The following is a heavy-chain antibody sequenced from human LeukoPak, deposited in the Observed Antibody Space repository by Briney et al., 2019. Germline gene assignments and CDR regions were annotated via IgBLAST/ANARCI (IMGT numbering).Heavy chain of an antibody. CDR1: GYTLTELS. CDR3: ATDRYIGFGELLSY. V-gene: IGHV1-24*01. Sequence: ASVKVSCKVSGYTLTELSMHWVRQAPGKGLEWMGGFDPEDGETIYAQKFQGRVTMTEDTSTDTAYMELSSLRSDDTAVYYCATDRYIGFGELLSYWGQGTLVTVSS. J-gene: IGHJ4*02. CDR2: FDPEDGET. D-gene: IGHD3-10*01.